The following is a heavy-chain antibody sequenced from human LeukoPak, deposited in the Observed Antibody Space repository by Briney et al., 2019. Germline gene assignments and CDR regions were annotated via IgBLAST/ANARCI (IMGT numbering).Heavy chain of an antibody. Sequence: SETLSLTCTVSGGSISSYYWSWIRQPPGKGLEWIGYIYYSGSTNYNPSLKSRVTISVDTSKNQFSLELSSVTAADTAVYYCARGRGYYDILTGYSQTYYYYGMDVWGQGTTVTVSS. CDR3: ARGRGYYDILTGYSQTYYYYGMDV. CDR1: GGSISSYY. V-gene: IGHV4-59*01. J-gene: IGHJ6*02. CDR2: IYYSGST. D-gene: IGHD3-9*01.